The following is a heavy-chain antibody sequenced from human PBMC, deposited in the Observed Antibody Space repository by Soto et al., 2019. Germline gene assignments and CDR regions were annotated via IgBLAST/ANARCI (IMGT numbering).Heavy chain of an antibody. V-gene: IGHV3-33*01. CDR1: KFPFSRYA. Sequence: GGSLRLSCAASKFPFSRYATHWVRQAPGKGLEWVAVVHSDDTYENYADSVKGRFTISRDNSKDTLYLQMNSLRAEDTALYYCARQGYDNDWSFPDYWGRGTLVTVSS. CDR3: ARQGYDNDWSFPDY. CDR2: VHSDDTYE. J-gene: IGHJ4*02. D-gene: IGHD3-9*01.